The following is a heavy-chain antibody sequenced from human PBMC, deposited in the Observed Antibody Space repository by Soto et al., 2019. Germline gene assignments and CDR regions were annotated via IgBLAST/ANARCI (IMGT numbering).Heavy chain of an antibody. Sequence: QVQLVESGGGVVQPGRSLRLSCASSGFSFSTHGMQWVRQAPGKGLEWVAIISYDGFIKYSADDVKGRFTISRDNSKNTLFLQMDSLRAEDSAVYYCAKDLKASGGHSGTLNYYYGMDVWGQGTTVIGSS. J-gene: IGHJ6*02. CDR3: AKDLKASGGHSGTLNYYYGMDV. CDR2: ISYDGFIK. V-gene: IGHV3-30*18. D-gene: IGHD3-10*01. CDR1: GFSFSTHG.